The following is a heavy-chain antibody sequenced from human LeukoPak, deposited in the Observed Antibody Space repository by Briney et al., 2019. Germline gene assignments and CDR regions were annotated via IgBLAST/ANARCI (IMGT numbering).Heavy chain of an antibody. J-gene: IGHJ6*02. CDR3: ASLYGDYDPDYYYYGMDV. Sequence: SETLSLTCTVSGGSISSYYWSWIRQPPGKGLEWIGYIYYSGSTNYNPSPKSRVTISVDTSKNQFSLKLSSVTAADTAVYYCASLYGDYDPDYYYYGMDVWGQGTTVTVSS. CDR1: GGSISSYY. CDR2: IYYSGST. D-gene: IGHD4-17*01. V-gene: IGHV4-59*01.